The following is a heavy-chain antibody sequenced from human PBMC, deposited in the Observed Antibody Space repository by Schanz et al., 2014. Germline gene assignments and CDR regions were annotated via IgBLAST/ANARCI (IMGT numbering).Heavy chain of an antibody. V-gene: IGHV3-33*06. J-gene: IGHJ4*02. Sequence: DLEESGGGVVQPGRSLRLSCAASGFTFHTYDMHWVRQAPGKGLEWVAVIRYDGRNKNFVDSVKGRFTISRDNLKNTVYLQMNSLRAGDTAVYYCAKDGRLPYYGTGSDFDYWGQGTLVAVSS. D-gene: IGHD3-22*01. CDR2: IRYDGRNK. CDR3: AKDGRLPYYGTGSDFDY. CDR1: GFTFHTYD.